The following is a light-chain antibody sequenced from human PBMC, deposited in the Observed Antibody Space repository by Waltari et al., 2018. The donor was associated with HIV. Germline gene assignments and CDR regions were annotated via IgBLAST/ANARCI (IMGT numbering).Light chain of an antibody. CDR2: GAS. CDR1: QDSGTY. CDR3: QQYYSHPFT. J-gene: IGKJ3*01. V-gene: IGKV1-8*01. Sequence: ALRMTQSPSSFSASTGDRVTITCRASQDSGTYFAWYQLKPGKAPKLLNSGASSLQSGVPSRFICGGSGTDFSLTSSCLQPEDFVTYCCQQYYSHPFTFGPGTKVEIK.